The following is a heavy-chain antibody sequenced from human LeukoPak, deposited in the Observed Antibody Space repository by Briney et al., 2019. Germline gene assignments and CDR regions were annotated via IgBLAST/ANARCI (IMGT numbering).Heavy chain of an antibody. Sequence: GGSLRLSCAASGFTFSSYAMSWVRQAPGKGLEWVSAISGSGGSTYYADSVKGRFTISRDNSKNTLYLQMNSLRAEDTAVYYCARDLGELRYFDWPSYFDYWGQGTLVTVSS. V-gene: IGHV3-23*01. J-gene: IGHJ4*02. CDR1: GFTFSSYA. CDR2: ISGSGGST. D-gene: IGHD3-9*01. CDR3: ARDLGELRYFDWPSYFDY.